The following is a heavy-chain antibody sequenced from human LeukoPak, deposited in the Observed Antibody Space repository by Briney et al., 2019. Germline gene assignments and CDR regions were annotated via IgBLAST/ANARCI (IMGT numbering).Heavy chain of an antibody. CDR2: TYYRSKWNN. CDR3: ARGSTFDI. J-gene: IGHJ3*02. CDR1: GDSFSSNSAA. V-gene: IGHV6-1*01. D-gene: IGHD2-2*01. Sequence: QTLSLTCAISGDSFSSNSAAWNWLRQSPSRGLEWLGRTYYRSKWNNDYAVSVKSLVTINPDTSKNQFSLQLNSVTPEDTAVYYCARGSTFDIWGQGTMVTVSS.